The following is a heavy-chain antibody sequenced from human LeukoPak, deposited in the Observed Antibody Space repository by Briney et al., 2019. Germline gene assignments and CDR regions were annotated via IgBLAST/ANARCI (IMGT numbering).Heavy chain of an antibody. D-gene: IGHD1-26*01. V-gene: IGHV3-48*03. CDR1: GFTFSSYE. Sequence: PGGSLRLSCAASGFTFSSYEMNWVRQAPGKGLEGVSYISSSGSTIYYADSVKGRFTISRDNAKNSLYLQMNSLRAEDTAVYYCARGSAVGATSNWFDPWGQGTLVTVSS. CDR3: ARGSAVGATSNWFDP. J-gene: IGHJ5*02. CDR2: ISSSGSTI.